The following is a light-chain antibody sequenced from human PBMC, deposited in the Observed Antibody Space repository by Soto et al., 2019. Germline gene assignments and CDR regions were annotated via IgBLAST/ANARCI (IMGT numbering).Light chain of an antibody. CDR2: GTS. V-gene: IGKV3-15*01. Sequence: EIVMTQSPATLSVSPGERATLSCRASQSFSYYVAWYQQKPGQVPRLLLYGTSTRATGIPARFSGRRSGTDFTLTISSLEPEDFAVYYCQQRSNWLTFGGGTKVDIK. CDR3: QQRSNWLT. J-gene: IGKJ4*01. CDR1: QSFSYY.